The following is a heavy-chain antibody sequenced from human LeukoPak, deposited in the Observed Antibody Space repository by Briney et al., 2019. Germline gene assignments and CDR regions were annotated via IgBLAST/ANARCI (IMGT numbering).Heavy chain of an antibody. V-gene: IGHV4-4*07. D-gene: IGHD3-22*01. CDR2: IYNSGNT. CDR1: GGSISTNY. CDR3: ARGTFDSSGYYLFDY. J-gene: IGHJ4*02. Sequence: PSETLSLTCTVSGGSISTNYWSWIRQPAGKGLEWIGRIYNSGNTNYSPSLESRVTMSADTSKNQFSLKLSSVTAADTAVYYCARGTFDSSGYYLFDYWGQGTLVTISS.